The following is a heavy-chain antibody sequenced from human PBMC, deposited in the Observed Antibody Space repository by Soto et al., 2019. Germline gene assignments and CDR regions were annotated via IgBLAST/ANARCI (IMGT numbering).Heavy chain of an antibody. Sequence: QVNLVRSGAEVKKPGPSVKVSCQGSGYAFTTYGITWVQQAPGQGLEWMGWISAHNVNTNYAQKLQGRVTVTRDTSTSTAYMELRSLRYDDTAVYYCARGRYGDYWGQGALVTVSS. CDR3: ARGRYGDY. D-gene: IGHD1-1*01. V-gene: IGHV1-18*01. CDR2: ISAHNVNT. CDR1: GYAFTTYG. J-gene: IGHJ4*02.